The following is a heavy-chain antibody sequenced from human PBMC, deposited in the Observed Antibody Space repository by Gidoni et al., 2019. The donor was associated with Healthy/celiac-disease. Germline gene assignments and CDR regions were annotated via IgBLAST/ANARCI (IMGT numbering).Heavy chain of an antibody. CDR1: GGSISSSSYY. J-gene: IGHJ6*02. CDR3: ARSSCITIFGVVIISGMDV. D-gene: IGHD3-3*01. V-gene: IGHV4-39*07. Sequence: QLQLQESGPGLVKPSETLSLTCTVSGGSISSSSYYWGWIRQPPGKGLEWIGSIYYSGSTYYNPSLKSRVTISVDTSKNQFSLKLSSVTAADTAVYYCARSSCITIFGVVIISGMDVWGQGTTVTVSS. CDR2: IYYSGST.